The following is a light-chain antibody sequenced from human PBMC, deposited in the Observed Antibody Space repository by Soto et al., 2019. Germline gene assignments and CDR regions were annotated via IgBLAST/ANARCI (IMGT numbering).Light chain of an antibody. CDR2: ATY. CDR3: QQYGGSPPFT. CDR1: QSVYSSD. J-gene: IGKJ2*01. Sequence: EIVLTQSPGTLALSPGERDTLSCRASQSVYSSDLAWYQQKPGQAPRLLIYATYTRATGIPDRFSGSGSGTDFILRISRLEPEDFAVYLCQQYGGSPPFTFGQGTKLEIK. V-gene: IGKV3-20*01.